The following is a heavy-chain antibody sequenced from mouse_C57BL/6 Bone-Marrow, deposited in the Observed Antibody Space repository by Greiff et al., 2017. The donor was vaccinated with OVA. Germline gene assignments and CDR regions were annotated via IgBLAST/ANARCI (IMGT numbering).Heavy chain of an antibody. J-gene: IGHJ1*03. D-gene: IGHD2-4*01. CDR3: ARGDDYDEDWYFDV. CDR2: IYPGDGDT. Sequence: QVQLQQSGPELVKPGASVKISCKASGYAFSSSWMNWVKPRPGKGLVWIGRIYPGDGDTKSHGKFQGKATLTADNSSSTAYMQLSSLTSEDSAVYFWARGDDYDEDWYFDVWGTGTTVTVSS. CDR1: GYAFSSSW. V-gene: IGHV1-82*01.